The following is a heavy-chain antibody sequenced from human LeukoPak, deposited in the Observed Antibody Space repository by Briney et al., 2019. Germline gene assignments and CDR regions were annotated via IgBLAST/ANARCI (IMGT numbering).Heavy chain of an antibody. J-gene: IGHJ6*03. V-gene: IGHV4-38-2*01. D-gene: IGHD3-10*01. CDR3: ASGYYYGSGGSWTPEDYYMDV. CDR1: GYSISSGYY. CDR2: IYHSGST. Sequence: PSETLSLTCAVSGYSISSGYYWGWIRQPPGKGLEWIGSIYHSGSTYYNPSLKSRVTISVDTSKNQFSLKLSSVTAADTAVYYCASGYYYGSGGSWTPEDYYMDVWGKGTTVTVSS.